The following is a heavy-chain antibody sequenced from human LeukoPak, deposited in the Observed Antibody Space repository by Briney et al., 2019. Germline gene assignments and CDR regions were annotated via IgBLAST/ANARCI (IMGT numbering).Heavy chain of an antibody. J-gene: IGHJ4*02. CDR2: ISYDGSNK. CDR3: AKEHNAHYGDYLPDY. Sequence: GGSLRLSCAASGFTFSSYGMHWVRQAPGKGLEWVAVISYDGSNKYYADSVKGRFTISRDNSKNTLYLQMNSLRAEDTAVYYCAKEHNAHYGDYLPDYWGQGTLVTVSS. D-gene: IGHD4-17*01. CDR1: GFTFSSYG. V-gene: IGHV3-30*18.